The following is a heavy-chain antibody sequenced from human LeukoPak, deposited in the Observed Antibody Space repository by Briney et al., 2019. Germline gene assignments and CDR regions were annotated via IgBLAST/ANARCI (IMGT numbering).Heavy chain of an antibody. CDR3: AKFCSAGSCSLLHI. D-gene: IGHD2-15*01. Sequence: GGSLRLFCAASGFTFSSYAMRWVRQAPGKGLEGVAGVSGNGGSTYYANSVKDRFTITSDNTKNTLYLQMNSLRAEDTAVYYCAKFCSAGSCSLLHIWGQGTLVTVSS. CDR2: VSGNGGST. CDR1: GFTFSSYA. J-gene: IGHJ4*02. V-gene: IGHV3-23*01.